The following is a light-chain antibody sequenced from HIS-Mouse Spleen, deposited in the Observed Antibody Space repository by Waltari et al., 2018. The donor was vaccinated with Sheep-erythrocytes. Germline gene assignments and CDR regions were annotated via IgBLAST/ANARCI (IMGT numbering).Light chain of an antibody. CDR2: EGS. J-gene: IGLJ1*01. CDR3: CSYAGSSTFHV. CDR1: SRCVGSSNL. V-gene: IGLV2-23*01. Sequence: QSALTQPASVSGSPGQSITISCTGTSRCVGSSNLASWYQQHPGKAPKLMIYEGSKRPSGVSNRFSGSKSGNTASLTISGLQAEDEADYYCCSYAGSSTFHVFGTGTKVTVL.